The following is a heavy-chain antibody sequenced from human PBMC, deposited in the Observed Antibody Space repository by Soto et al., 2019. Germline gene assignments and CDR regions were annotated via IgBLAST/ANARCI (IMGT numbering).Heavy chain of an antibody. D-gene: IGHD3-10*01. CDR3: XXKXYYAAGTYYFEN. J-gene: IGHJ4*02. CDR1: GYIFTKFP. Sequence: QVQLVQSGAEVKRPGASVKVSCRASGYIFTKFPIHWVRQAPGQRLEWMGWINPANGDTGYSQSFQGRVTISRDTXXXXXXXXXXXXXXXXXXXXXXXXKXYYAAGTYYFENWGQGTLITVSS. V-gene: IGHV1-3*01. CDR2: INPANGDT.